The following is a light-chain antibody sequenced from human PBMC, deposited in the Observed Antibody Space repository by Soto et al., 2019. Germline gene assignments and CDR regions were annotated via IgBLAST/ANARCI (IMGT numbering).Light chain of an antibody. CDR3: AAWDDSLNGVI. V-gene: IGLV1-44*01. J-gene: IGLJ2*01. Sequence: QSVLTQPPSASGTPGQRITISCSGSSSNIGSHTVNWHQQVPGTAPKLLIYSNNERPSGVPDRFSGSKSGTSASLAISGLQSGDEADYYCAAWDDSLNGVIFGGATKLTVL. CDR1: SSNIGSHT. CDR2: SNN.